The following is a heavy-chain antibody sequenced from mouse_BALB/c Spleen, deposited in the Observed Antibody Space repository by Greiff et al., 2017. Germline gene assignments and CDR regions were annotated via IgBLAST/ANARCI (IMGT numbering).Heavy chain of an antibody. CDR3: AKIYYDYDGYFDV. Sequence: QVQLQQSGPSLVQPSQSLSITCTVSGFSLTSYGVHWVRQSPGKGLEWLGVIWRGGSTDYNAAFMSRLSITKDNSKSQVFLKMNSLQADDTAIYYCAKIYYDYDGYFDVWGAGTTVTVSS. V-gene: IGHV2-5-1*01. J-gene: IGHJ1*01. D-gene: IGHD2-4*01. CDR2: IWRGGST. CDR1: GFSLTSYG.